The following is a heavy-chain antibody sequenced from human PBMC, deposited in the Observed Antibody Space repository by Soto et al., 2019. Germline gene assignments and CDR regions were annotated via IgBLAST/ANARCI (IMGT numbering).Heavy chain of an antibody. V-gene: IGHV1-58*01. CDR1: GFTFTSPA. Sequence: GASVKVSCKASGFTFTSPAFQWVRQARGQRLEWIGWIAVGSGYTDYAQRFQDRVTLTRDMSTATTYMELSRLTSEDTAIYYCAADATHWQQMVPSDYWGQGTLVTVSS. D-gene: IGHD2-8*01. CDR2: IAVGSGYT. CDR3: AADATHWQQMVPSDY. J-gene: IGHJ4*02.